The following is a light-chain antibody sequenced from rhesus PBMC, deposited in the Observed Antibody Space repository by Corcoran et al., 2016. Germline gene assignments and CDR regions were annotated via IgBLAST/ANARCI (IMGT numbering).Light chain of an antibody. Sequence: DIQMTQSPSSLSASVGDTVTITCRASQSISSWLDWYQQKPGKAPKLLIYKAFRLQSGVPSRFSGRGSGTDFPLTISSLQPEDFATYYCLQYSSSPLTFGGGTKVGLK. J-gene: IGKJ4*01. CDR1: QSISSW. CDR2: KAF. CDR3: LQYSSSPLT. V-gene: IGKV1-22*01.